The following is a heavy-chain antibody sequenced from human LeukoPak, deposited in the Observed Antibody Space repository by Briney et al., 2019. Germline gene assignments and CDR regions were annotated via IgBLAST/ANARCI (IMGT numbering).Heavy chain of an antibody. CDR3: VRGPYGSSISNWFDP. Sequence: PSETLSLTCSVSGDSITGYSWSWIRQTPRKGLEWIGYIYYNGDTHYNPSLNSRLSMSVDTPKKQFSLNLRSVIAADTAVYYCVRGPYGSSISNWFDPWGQGLLVTVSS. J-gene: IGHJ5*02. CDR2: IYYNGDT. D-gene: IGHD3-10*01. CDR1: GDSITGYS. V-gene: IGHV4-59*01.